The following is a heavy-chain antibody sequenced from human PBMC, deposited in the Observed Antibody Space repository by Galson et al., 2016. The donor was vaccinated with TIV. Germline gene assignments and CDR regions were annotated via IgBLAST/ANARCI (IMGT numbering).Heavy chain of an antibody. D-gene: IGHD3-22*01. V-gene: IGHV3-30*03. CDR2: ITDDGSGD. CDR3: ARPFVADGRGYYGLGY. J-gene: IGHJ4*02. Sequence: SLRLSCAASGFSFKTFGMHWVRQAPGKGLEWVAVITDDGSGDYYADSVKGRFTVSRDNYGNTLYLQMNSLRVGDTGVYYCARPFVADGRGYYGLGYWGLGTLVTVSS. CDR1: GFSFKTFG.